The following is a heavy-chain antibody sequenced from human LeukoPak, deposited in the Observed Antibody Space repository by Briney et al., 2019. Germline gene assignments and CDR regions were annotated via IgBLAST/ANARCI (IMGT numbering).Heavy chain of an antibody. CDR2: IHYSGST. V-gene: IGHV4-59*12. J-gene: IGHJ5*02. Sequence: SETLSLTCTVSGGSISSYYWSWIRQPPGKGLEWIGYIHYSGSTNYNPSLKSRVTISVDMSKNQFSLKLSSVTAADTAVYYCARDSERWLGDWFDPWGQGTLVTVSS. CDR1: GGSISSYY. D-gene: IGHD5-24*01. CDR3: ARDSERWLGDWFDP.